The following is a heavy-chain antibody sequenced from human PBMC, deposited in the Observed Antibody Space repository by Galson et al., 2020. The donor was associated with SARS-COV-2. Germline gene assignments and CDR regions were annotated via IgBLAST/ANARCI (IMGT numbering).Heavy chain of an antibody. J-gene: IGHJ4*02. CDR1: GFTFGDHA. V-gene: IGHV3-49*03. CDR2: IRSKTYGETT. Sequence: GESLKISCTASGFTFGDHAMSWFRQGPGKGLEWVGFIRSKTYGETTEYAASVEGRFTISRDDSKSIAYLQVNSLKTEDTAVYYCTRGVTRVVTTFDYWGQGTLVTVSS. D-gene: IGHD1-1*01. CDR3: TRGVTRVVTTFDY.